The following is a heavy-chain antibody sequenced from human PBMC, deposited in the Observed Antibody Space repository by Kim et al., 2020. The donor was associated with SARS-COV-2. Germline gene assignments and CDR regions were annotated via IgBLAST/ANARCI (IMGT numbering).Heavy chain of an antibody. CDR1: GGSISSGDYY. D-gene: IGHD3-22*01. Sequence: SETLSLTCTVSGGSISSGDYYWSWIRQPPGKGLEWIGYIYYSGSTYYNPSLKSRVTISVDTSKNQFSLKLSSVTAADTAVYYCARARITTIVVVNAFDIWGQGTMVTVSS. CDR2: IYYSGST. J-gene: IGHJ3*02. V-gene: IGHV4-30-4*01. CDR3: ARARITTIVVVNAFDI.